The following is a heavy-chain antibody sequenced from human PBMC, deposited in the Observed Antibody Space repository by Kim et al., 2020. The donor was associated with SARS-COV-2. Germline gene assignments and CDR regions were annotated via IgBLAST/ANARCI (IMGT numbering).Heavy chain of an antibody. D-gene: IGHD6-19*01. CDR2: ISYDGSNK. CDR1: GFTFSSYA. V-gene: IGHV3-30*04. CDR3: ARDPVAGNDY. J-gene: IGHJ4*02. Sequence: GGSLRLSCAASGFTFSSYAMHWVRQAPGKGLEWVAVISYDGSNKYYADSVKGRFTISRDNSKNTLYLQMNSLRAEDTAVYYCARDPVAGNDYWGQGTLVTVSS.